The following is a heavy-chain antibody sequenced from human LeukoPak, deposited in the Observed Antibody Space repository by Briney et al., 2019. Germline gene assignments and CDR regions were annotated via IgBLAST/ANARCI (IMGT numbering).Heavy chain of an antibody. D-gene: IGHD2/OR15-2a*01. CDR3: ARGGIHLDSFDI. Sequence: PSETLSLTCAVYGGSFSGYYWSWIRQPPGKGLEWIGEINHSGSTNYNPSLKSRVTISVDTSKNQFSLKLSSVTAADTAVYYCARGGIHLDSFDIWGQGTVVTVSS. V-gene: IGHV4-34*01. CDR2: INHSGST. J-gene: IGHJ3*02. CDR1: GGSFSGYY.